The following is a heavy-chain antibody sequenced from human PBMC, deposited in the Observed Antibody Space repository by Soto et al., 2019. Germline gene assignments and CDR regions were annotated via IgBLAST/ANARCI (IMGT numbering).Heavy chain of an antibody. CDR2: IDPSDSPT. Sequence: PGESLKISCKGSGYSFAGYWITWVRQKPGKGLAWMRLIDPSDSPTYYSPSFRGHVTISVTKSITTVFVQWSSMRASDTAMYYCARQIYDSDTGPSFQYYFDSWGQGNPVTVS. J-gene: IGHJ4*02. CDR1: GYSFAGYW. CDR3: ARQIYDSDTGPSFQYYFDS. D-gene: IGHD3-22*01. V-gene: IGHV5-10-1*01.